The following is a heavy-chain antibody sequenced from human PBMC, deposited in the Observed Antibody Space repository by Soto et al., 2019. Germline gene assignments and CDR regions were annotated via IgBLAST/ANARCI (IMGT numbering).Heavy chain of an antibody. V-gene: IGHV1-18*04. D-gene: IGHD3-3*01. CDR3: ARGVPYYDFWSGYYSDY. CDR1: GYTFTSYG. J-gene: IGHJ4*02. Sequence: ASVKVSCKASGYTFTSYGMSWVRQAPGQGLEWMGWISAYNGNTNYAQKLQGRVTMTTDTSTSTAYMELRSLRSDDTAVYYCARGVPYYDFWSGYYSDYWGQGTLVTVSS. CDR2: ISAYNGNT.